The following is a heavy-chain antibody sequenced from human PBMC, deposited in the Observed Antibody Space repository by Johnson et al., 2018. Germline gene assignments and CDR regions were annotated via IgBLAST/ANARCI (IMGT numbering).Heavy chain of an antibody. CDR3: AKVRDYGDSRWGMDV. J-gene: IGHJ6*02. V-gene: IGHV3-30*18. D-gene: IGHD4-17*01. CDR1: GFTFSSYG. Sequence: QVQLVQSGGGVVQPGRSLRLSCAASGFTFSSYGMHWVRQAPGKGLEWVAVISYDGSNKYYADSVKGRFTISRDNSKNTLYLQMNSLRAEDTAVYYCAKVRDYGDSRWGMDVWGQGTTVTVSS. CDR2: ISYDGSNK.